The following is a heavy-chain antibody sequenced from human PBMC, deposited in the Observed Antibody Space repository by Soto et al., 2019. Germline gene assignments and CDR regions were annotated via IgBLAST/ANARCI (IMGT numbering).Heavy chain of an antibody. CDR2: IIPILGIA. CDR3: ARDRDGREKIDLDY. Sequence: SVKVSCKASGGTFRSYTISWVRQAPGQGLEWMGRIIPILGIANYAQKFQGRVTITADKSTSTAYMELSSLRSEDTAVYYCARDRDGREKIDLDYWGQGTLVTVSS. V-gene: IGHV1-69*04. D-gene: IGHD1-26*01. CDR1: GGTFRSYT. J-gene: IGHJ4*02.